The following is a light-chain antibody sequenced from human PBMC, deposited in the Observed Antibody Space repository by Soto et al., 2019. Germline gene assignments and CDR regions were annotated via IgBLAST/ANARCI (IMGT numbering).Light chain of an antibody. CDR3: ETWDSNTYV. CDR2: LEGSGSY. V-gene: IGLV4-60*02. J-gene: IGLJ1*01. Sequence: QLVLTQSSSASASLGSSVKLTCTLSSGHRNYLIAWHQQQPGKAPRYLMKLEGSGSYYRGSGVPDRFSGSSSGADRYLTISNLQFEDEADYYCETWDSNTYVFGTGTKVT. CDR1: SGHRNYL.